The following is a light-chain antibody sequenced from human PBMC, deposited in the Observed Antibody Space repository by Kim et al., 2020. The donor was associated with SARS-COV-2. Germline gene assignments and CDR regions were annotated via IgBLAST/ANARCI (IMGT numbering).Light chain of an antibody. CDR3: QQYGVSPWT. CDR2: STS. Sequence: EIVLTQSPGTLSLSPWERATLSCRASQSVTSSYLAWYQQKPGQAPRLLIYSTSSRATGIADRFSGSGSGTDFTLTISRLEPEDFAVYFCQQYGVSPWTFGQGTKVDIK. J-gene: IGKJ1*01. CDR1: QSVTSSY. V-gene: IGKV3-20*01.